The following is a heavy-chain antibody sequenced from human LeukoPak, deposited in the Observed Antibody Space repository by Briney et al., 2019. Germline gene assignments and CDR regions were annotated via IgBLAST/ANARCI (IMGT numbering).Heavy chain of an antibody. J-gene: IGHJ4*02. CDR3: ARVSQGGSGSYWAPFDY. CDR1: GFTFSSYA. CDR2: ISYDGSNK. V-gene: IGHV3-30*04. Sequence: GGSLRLSCAASGFTFSSYAMHWVRQAPGKGLEWVAVISYDGSNKYYADSVKGRFTISRDNFKNTLYLQMNSLRAEDTAVYYCARVSQGGSGSYWAPFDYWGQGTLVTVSS. D-gene: IGHD3-10*01.